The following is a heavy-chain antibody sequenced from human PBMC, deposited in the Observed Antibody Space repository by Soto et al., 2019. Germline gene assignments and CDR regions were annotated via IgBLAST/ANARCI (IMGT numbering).Heavy chain of an antibody. CDR2: IYYSGST. V-gene: IGHV4-61*01. CDR1: GGSVSSGSYY. Sequence: SETLSLTCTVSGGSVSSGSYYWSWIRQPPGKGLEWIGYIYYSGSTNFNPFLKSRVTILVDTSKNQFSLKLSSVTAADTAVYYCARGIEGWYQGRYYYGMDVWGQGTTVTVSS. D-gene: IGHD6-19*01. CDR3: ARGIEGWYQGRYYYGMDV. J-gene: IGHJ6*02.